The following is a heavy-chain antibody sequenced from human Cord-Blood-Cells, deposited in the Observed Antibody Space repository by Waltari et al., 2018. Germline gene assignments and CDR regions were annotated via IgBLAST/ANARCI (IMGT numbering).Heavy chain of an antibody. V-gene: IGHV3-30*04. CDR3: ARYPSWYDAFDI. Sequence: QVQLVESGGGVVQPGRSLRLSCAASGFTFSSYAMYWVRQAPGKGLEWVAVISYDGRNEYYADSVKGRFTSSRDNSKNTLYLQMNSLRAEDTAVYYCARYPSWYDAFDIWGQGTMVTVSS. CDR1: GFTFSSYA. J-gene: IGHJ3*02. D-gene: IGHD6-13*01. CDR2: ISYDGRNE.